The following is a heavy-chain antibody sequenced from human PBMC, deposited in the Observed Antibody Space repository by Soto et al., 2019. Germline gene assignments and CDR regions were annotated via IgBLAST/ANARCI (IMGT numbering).Heavy chain of an antibody. V-gene: IGHV1-69*13. CDR1: GGTFSSYA. CDR2: IIPIFGTA. CDR3: GGTHSGVAQGYYYGMDV. D-gene: IGHD5-12*01. J-gene: IGHJ6*02. Sequence: SVKVSCKASGGTFSSYAISWVRQAPGQGLEWMGGIIPIFGTANYAQKFQGRVTITADESTSTAYMELSSLRSEDTAVYYCGGTHSGVAQGYYYGMDVWGQGTTVTVSS.